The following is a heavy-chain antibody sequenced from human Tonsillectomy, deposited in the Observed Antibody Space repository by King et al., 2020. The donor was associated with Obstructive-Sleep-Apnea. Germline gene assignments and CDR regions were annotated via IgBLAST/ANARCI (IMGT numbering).Heavy chain of an antibody. CDR2: IRYDGSNK. CDR3: AKAAAAAGTFADY. J-gene: IGHJ4*02. CDR1: GFSFSSYG. D-gene: IGHD6-13*01. Sequence: VQLVESGGGVVQPGGSLRLSCAASGFSFSSYGMHWVRQAPGKGLEWVAFIRYDGSNKYYADSVKGRFPISRDTSKKTLYLQMNSLRAEDTAVCYCAKAAAAAGTFADYWGQGTLVTVSS. V-gene: IGHV3-30*02.